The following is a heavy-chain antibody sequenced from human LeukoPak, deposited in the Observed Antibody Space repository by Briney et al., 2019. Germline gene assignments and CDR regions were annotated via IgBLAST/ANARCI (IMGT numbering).Heavy chain of an antibody. CDR2: IIPIFGTA. D-gene: IGHD2-15*01. Sequence: ASVKVSCKASGGTFSSYAISRVRQAPGQGLEWMGGIIPIFGTANYAQKFQGRVTITADESTSTAYMELSSLRSEDTAVYYCARDHTLQGWFDPWGQGTLVTVSS. V-gene: IGHV1-69*13. CDR1: GGTFSSYA. CDR3: ARDHTLQGWFDP. J-gene: IGHJ5*02.